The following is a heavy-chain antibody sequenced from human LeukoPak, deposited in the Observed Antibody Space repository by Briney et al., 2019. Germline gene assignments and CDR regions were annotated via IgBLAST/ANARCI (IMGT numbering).Heavy chain of an antibody. CDR1: GFTFSNYW. D-gene: IGHD5-12*01. CDR2: IKQDGSEK. CDR3: ARPLYSGAEGY. J-gene: IGHJ4*02. Sequence: PGGSLRLSCAASGFTFSNYWMSWVRQAPGKGLEWVANIKQDGSEKSYVDSVKGRFTISRDNAGNSLYLQMNSLRAEDTALYCCARPLYSGAEGYWGQGTLVTVSS. V-gene: IGHV3-7*05.